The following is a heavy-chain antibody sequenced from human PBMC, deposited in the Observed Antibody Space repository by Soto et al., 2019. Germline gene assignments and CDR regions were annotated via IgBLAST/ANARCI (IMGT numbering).Heavy chain of an antibody. CDR1: GYTFTSYG. CDR2: ISAYNGNT. V-gene: IGHV1-18*01. CDR3: ARDLIVATNVAYCYDSSGSDY. D-gene: IGHD3-22*01. Sequence: ASVKVSCKASGYTFTSYGISWVRQAPGQGLEWMGWISAYNGNTNYAQKLQGRVTMTTDTSTSTAYMELRSLRSDDTAVYYCARDLIVATNVAYCYDSSGSDYWGQGTLVTVSS. J-gene: IGHJ4*02.